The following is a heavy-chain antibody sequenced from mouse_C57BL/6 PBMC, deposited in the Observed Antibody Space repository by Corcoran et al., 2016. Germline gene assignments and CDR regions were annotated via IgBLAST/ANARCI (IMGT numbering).Heavy chain of an antibody. Sequence: EVQLQQSGPVLVKPGASVKMSCKASGYTFTDYYMNWVKQSHGKSLEWIGVINPYNGGTSYNQKFKGKATLTVDKSSSTAYMELNSLTSEDSAVYYCSYETGAMDYWGQGTSVTVSS. CDR2: INPYNGGT. J-gene: IGHJ4*01. CDR1: GYTFTDYY. V-gene: IGHV1-19*01. CDR3: SYETGAMDY. D-gene: IGHD2-3*01.